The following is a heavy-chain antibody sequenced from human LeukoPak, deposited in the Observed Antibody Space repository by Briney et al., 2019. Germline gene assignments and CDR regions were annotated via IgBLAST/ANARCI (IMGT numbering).Heavy chain of an antibody. CDR3: ARDGLAITGTTGYFDF. V-gene: IGHV1-69*01. D-gene: IGHD1-7*01. CDR1: GRTVSSHA. CDR2: IIPAFGTA. J-gene: IGHJ4*02. Sequence: SVKVSCKASGRTVSSHAISWVRQAPGQGLEWVGGIIPAFGTANYAQKFQGRVTITADDSTGPVYMEPSSLRSEDTAVYYCARDGLAITGTTGYFDFWGQGTLVTVSS.